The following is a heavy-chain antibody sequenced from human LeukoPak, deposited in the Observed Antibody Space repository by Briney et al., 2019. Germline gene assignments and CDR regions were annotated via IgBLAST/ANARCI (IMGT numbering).Heavy chain of an antibody. CDR2: IYTSGST. J-gene: IGHJ5*02. CDR1: GGSISSGSYY. D-gene: IGHD3-3*01. CDR3: AREMGNYDFWSGYQYNWFDP. Sequence: PSETLSLTCTVSGGSISSGSYYWSWIRQPAGKGLEWIGRIYTSGSTNYNPSLKSRVTISVDTPKNQFSLKLSSVTAADTAVYYCAREMGNYDFWSGYQYNWFDPWGQGTLVTVSS. V-gene: IGHV4-61*02.